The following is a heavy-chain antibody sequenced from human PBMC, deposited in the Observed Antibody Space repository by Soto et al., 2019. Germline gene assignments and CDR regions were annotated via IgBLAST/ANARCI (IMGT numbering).Heavy chain of an antibody. CDR2: IYHSGST. V-gene: IGHV4-39*07. Sequence: SETLSLTCTVSGGSISSSSYYWGWIRQPPGKGLEWIGEIYHSGSTNYNPSLKSRVTISVDKSMNQFSLKLSSVTAADTAVYYCAREVAAVGEIDDSGQGTLVTVSS. CDR3: AREVAAVGEIDD. J-gene: IGHJ4*02. D-gene: IGHD6-13*01. CDR1: GGSISSSSYY.